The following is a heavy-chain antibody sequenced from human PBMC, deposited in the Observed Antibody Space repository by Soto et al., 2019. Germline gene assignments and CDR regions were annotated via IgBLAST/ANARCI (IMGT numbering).Heavy chain of an antibody. Sequence: EVQLVQSGAEVKKPGESLRISCKGSGYSFTSYWISWVRQMPGKGLEWMGRIDPSDSYTNYSPSFQGHVTISADKSISTADRQWSILKTSDTAMYYCARLQAAAGDNDLTFNYWGQGTLVTVSS. D-gene: IGHD6-13*01. CDR3: ARLQAAAGDNDLTFNY. CDR1: GYSFTSYW. J-gene: IGHJ4*02. V-gene: IGHV5-10-1*01. CDR2: IDPSDSYT.